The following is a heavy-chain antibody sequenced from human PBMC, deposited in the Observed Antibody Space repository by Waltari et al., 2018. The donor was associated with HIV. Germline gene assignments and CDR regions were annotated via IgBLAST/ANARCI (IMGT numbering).Heavy chain of an antibody. D-gene: IGHD3-22*01. J-gene: IGHJ4*02. CDR2: IKTKTDGGTT. CDR3: TIPPFGYSLGY. Sequence: EVQLVESGGGLVKPGGSLRLSCAASGFTFNNAWMSWVRQAPGKGLGWVGRIKTKTDGGTTDYAAPVKGRFTISRDDSKNTLYLQMNSLKTEDTAVYFCTIPPFGYSLGYWGQGTLVTVSS. CDR1: GFTFNNAW. V-gene: IGHV3-15*01.